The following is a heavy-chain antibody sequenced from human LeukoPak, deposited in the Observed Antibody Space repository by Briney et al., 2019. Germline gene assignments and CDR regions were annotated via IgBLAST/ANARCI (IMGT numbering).Heavy chain of an antibody. Sequence: PSETLSLTCTVSGGSISSYYWSWIRQPAGKGLEWIGRIYTSGSTNYNPSLKSRVTMSVDTSKNQFSLKLSSVTAADTAVYYCAREGPDYDFWSGPFDYWGQGTLVTVSS. CDR3: AREGPDYDFWSGPFDY. V-gene: IGHV4-4*07. J-gene: IGHJ4*02. CDR1: GGSISSYY. D-gene: IGHD3-3*01. CDR2: IYTSGST.